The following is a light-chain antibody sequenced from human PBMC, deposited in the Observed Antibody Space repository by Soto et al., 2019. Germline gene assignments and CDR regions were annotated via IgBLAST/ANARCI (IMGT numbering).Light chain of an antibody. CDR3: SSYTSRSVV. V-gene: IGLV1-40*01. Sequence: QLVLTQPPSVSGARGQRVTLSCTGNTSNLGAGYDVHWYQQLPGAAPKLVIFGNRNRPSGVPERFSGSKSGTSASLAISGLQAEDEADYYFSSYTSRSVVFGGGTKLTVL. CDR1: TSNLGAGYD. J-gene: IGLJ2*01. CDR2: GNR.